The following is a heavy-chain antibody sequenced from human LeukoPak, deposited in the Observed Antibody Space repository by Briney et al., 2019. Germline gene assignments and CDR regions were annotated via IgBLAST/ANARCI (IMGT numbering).Heavy chain of an antibody. V-gene: IGHV1-69*04. J-gene: IGHJ4*02. D-gene: IGHD6-13*01. Sequence: GASVKVSCKASGGTFSSYAISWVRQAPGQGLEWMGRIIPILGIANYAQKFQGRVTITADKSTSTAYMELSSLRSDDTAVYYCARELGSSSWYDYWGQGTLVSVSS. CDR3: ARELGSSSWYDY. CDR2: IIPILGIA. CDR1: GGTFSSYA.